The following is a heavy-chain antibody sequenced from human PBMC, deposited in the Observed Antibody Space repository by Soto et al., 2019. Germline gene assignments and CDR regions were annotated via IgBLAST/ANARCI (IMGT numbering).Heavy chain of an antibody. V-gene: IGHV4-39*01. CDR2: IFYSGST. CDR1: GDSVSSSYYY. D-gene: IGHD6-13*01. CDR3: ARRGSSRQIYHYGMDV. J-gene: IGHJ6*02. Sequence: QVQLQESGPGLVKPSETLSLTCTVSGDSVSSSYYYWGWIRQPPGKGLEWMGSIFYSGSTYYNPSLKSRVTISVDTSKNQFSLKLSSVTAADTAVYYCARRGSSRQIYHYGMDVWGQGTTVTVSS.